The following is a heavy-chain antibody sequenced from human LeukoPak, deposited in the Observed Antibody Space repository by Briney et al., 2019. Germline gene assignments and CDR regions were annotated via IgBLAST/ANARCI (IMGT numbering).Heavy chain of an antibody. Sequence: GGSLRLSCAASGFTFDDYAMHWVRQAPGKGLEWVSGISWNSGSIGYADSVKGRFTISRVNAKNSLYLQMNSLRAEDTALYYCAKSKDIYSGYDYLFDYWGQGTLVTVSS. CDR1: GFTFDDYA. CDR3: AKSKDIYSGYDYLFDY. J-gene: IGHJ4*02. V-gene: IGHV3-9*01. D-gene: IGHD5-12*01. CDR2: ISWNSGSI.